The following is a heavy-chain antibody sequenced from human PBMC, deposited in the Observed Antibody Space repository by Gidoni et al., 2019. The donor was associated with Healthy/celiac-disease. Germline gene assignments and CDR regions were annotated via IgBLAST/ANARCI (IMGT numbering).Heavy chain of an antibody. CDR1: GFTFSNAW. CDR2: IKSKTDGGTT. Sequence: EVQLVESGGGLVKPGGSLTLSCAASGFTFSNAWRSWVRQAPGKGLALVGRIKSKTDGGTTDDAAPVKGRFTISRDDSKNTLYLQMNSLKTEDTAVYYCTTDRYLHYSNYVPHGYWGQGTLVTVSS. D-gene: IGHD4-4*01. V-gene: IGHV3-15*01. CDR3: TTDRYLHYSNYVPHGY. J-gene: IGHJ4*02.